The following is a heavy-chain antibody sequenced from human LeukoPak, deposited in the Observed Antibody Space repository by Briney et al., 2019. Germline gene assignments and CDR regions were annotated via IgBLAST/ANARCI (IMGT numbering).Heavy chain of an antibody. V-gene: IGHV3-23*01. D-gene: IGHD3-22*01. CDR3: AKVFPYYDSSGRYFDY. Sequence: GGSLRLSCAASGFTFSSYGMSWVRQAPGKGLEWVSGISGSGGSTYYADSVEGRFTISRDNSKNTLYLQMNSLRAEDPAVYYCAKVFPYYDSSGRYFDYWGQGTLVTVSS. J-gene: IGHJ4*02. CDR1: GFTFSSYG. CDR2: ISGSGGST.